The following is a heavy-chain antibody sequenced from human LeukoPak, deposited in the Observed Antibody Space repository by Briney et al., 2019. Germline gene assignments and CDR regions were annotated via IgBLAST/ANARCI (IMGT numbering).Heavy chain of an antibody. CDR1: GYTFTSYD. D-gene: IGHD5-12*01. J-gene: IGHJ3*02. CDR2: MNPNSGNT. V-gene: IGHV1-8*01. CDR3: ARASKARDAFDI. Sequence: ASVKVSCKASGYTFTSYDINWVRQATGQGLEWMGWMNPNSGNTGYAQKFQGRVTMTRDTSISTAYMELSRLRSDDTAVYYCARASKARDAFDIWGQGTMVTVSS.